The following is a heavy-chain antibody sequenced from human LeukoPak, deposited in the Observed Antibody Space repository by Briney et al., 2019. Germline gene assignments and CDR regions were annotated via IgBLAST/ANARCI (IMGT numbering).Heavy chain of an antibody. D-gene: IGHD3-10*01. CDR1: GGSISSSNYY. J-gene: IGHJ4*02. CDR3: ARGNAVRGVVYFFDY. Sequence: PSETLSLTCTVSGGSISSSNYYWGWIRQPPGKGLEWIGSIYYSGIAYYNPSLKSRVTISVDTSKNQFSLKLSSVTAADTAVYYCARGNAVRGVVYFFDYWGQGTLVTVSS. CDR2: IYYSGIA. V-gene: IGHV4-39*07.